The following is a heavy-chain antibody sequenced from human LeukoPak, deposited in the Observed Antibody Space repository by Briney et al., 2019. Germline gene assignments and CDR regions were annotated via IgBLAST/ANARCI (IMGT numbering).Heavy chain of an antibody. D-gene: IGHD2-21*02. CDR1: EFTFSSYA. CDR3: AKDFERTGDCYYAFDC. V-gene: IGHV3-23*01. CDR2: ISGSGGSM. Sequence: GGSLRLSCAASEFTFSSYAMSWVRQAPGKGPEWVSAISGSGGSMYYADSVKGRFTISRDNSKNTLYLQMNSLRAEDTAVYYCAKDFERTGDCYYAFDCWGQGTLVTVSS. J-gene: IGHJ4*02.